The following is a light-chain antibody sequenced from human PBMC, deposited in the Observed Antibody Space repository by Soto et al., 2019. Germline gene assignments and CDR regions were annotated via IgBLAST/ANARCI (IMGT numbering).Light chain of an antibody. J-gene: IGKJ3*01. V-gene: IGKV1-12*01. CDR3: EQTHSLPLS. Sequence: IQMTQSPGSVSASVGYRVTMTCRASQGVGGWLAWYQQKPGKVPKLLIYATSSLHRGVPSRFSVSGSGTDFTLSISSLQPEDFATYYCEQTHSLPLSFGPGTKVDSK. CDR1: QGVGGW. CDR2: ATS.